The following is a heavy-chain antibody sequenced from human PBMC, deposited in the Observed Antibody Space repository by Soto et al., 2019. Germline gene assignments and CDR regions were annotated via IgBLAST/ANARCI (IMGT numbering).Heavy chain of an antibody. V-gene: IGHV1-69*01. CDR3: AREVHGYNGFDI. Sequence: QVQLVQSGAEVKKPGSSVKVSCKASGGTFSSYAISWVRQAPGQGLEWMGGIIPIFGTVNYAQKFQGRVTINADESTSTAYMELSSLRSEDTAVYSCAREVHGYNGFDIWGQGTMVTVSS. D-gene: IGHD5-12*01. CDR2: IIPIFGTV. J-gene: IGHJ3*02. CDR1: GGTFSSYA.